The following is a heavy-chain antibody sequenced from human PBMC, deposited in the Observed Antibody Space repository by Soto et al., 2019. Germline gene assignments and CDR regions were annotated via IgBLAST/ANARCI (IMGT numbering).Heavy chain of an antibody. CDR1: GYTFTGYY. Sequence: QVQLVQSGAEVKKPGASVKVSCKASGYTFTGYYMHWVRQAPGQGLEWMGWINPNSGGTNYAQKFQGRVTMTRDTSISTAYMELSRLRSDDTAVYYCARVRGGISSSSTYGYWGQGTLVTVSS. CDR3: ARVRGGISSSSTYGY. V-gene: IGHV1-2*02. J-gene: IGHJ4*02. CDR2: INPNSGGT. D-gene: IGHD6-6*01.